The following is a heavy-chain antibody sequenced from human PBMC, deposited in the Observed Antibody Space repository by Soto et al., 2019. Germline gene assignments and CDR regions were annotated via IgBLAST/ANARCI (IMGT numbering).Heavy chain of an antibody. Sequence: PSETLSLTCTVSGLSISSYYWSLIRQPPGKGLEWIGYIYYSGSTNYNPSLKSRVTISVDTSKNQFSLKLSSVTAADTAVYYCARGAPRGYSYGLFDYWGQGTLVTVSS. CDR2: IYYSGST. D-gene: IGHD5-18*01. J-gene: IGHJ4*02. CDR3: ARGAPRGYSYGLFDY. CDR1: GLSISSYY. V-gene: IGHV4-59*01.